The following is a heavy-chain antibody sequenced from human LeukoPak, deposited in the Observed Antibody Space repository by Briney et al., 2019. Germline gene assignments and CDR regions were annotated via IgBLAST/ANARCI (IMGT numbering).Heavy chain of an antibody. J-gene: IGHJ4*02. D-gene: IGHD6-13*01. CDR3: ARVIAAAGVIYYFDY. V-gene: IGHV3-11*06. CDR2: ISSSSSYT. Sequence: GGSLRLSCAASGFTFSDYYMSWLRQAPGKELEWVSYISSSSSYTNYADSVKGRFTISRDNAKNSLYLQMNSLRAEDTAVYYCARVIAAAGVIYYFDYWGQGTLVTVSS. CDR1: GFTFSDYY.